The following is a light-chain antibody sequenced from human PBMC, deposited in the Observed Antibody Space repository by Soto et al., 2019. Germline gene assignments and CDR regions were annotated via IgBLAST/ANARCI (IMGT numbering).Light chain of an antibody. CDR1: QTISSW. Sequence: DIQMTQSPSTLSGSVGDRVTITCRASQTISSWLAWYQQKPGKAPKLLIYKASTLKSGVPSRFSGSGSGTEFTLTISSPQPDDFATYYCQQANSFPWTFGQGTKVDIK. CDR2: KAS. J-gene: IGKJ1*01. CDR3: QQANSFPWT. V-gene: IGKV1-5*03.